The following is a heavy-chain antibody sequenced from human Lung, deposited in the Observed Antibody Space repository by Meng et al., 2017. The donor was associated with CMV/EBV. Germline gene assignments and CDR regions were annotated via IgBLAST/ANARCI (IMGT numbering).Heavy chain of an antibody. J-gene: IGHJ6*02. D-gene: IGHD4-11*01. CDR2: ISSRSGSYI. V-gene: IGHV3-21*01. CDR3: ARDSTVSRRWDGMDV. CDR1: GFTFSTHT. Sequence: GASLKISCAASGFTFSTHTMNWVRQAPGKGLGWVSSISSRSGSYIYYADSVKGGFTISRDNAKNSLYLQMNSLRAEDTAVYYCARDSTVSRRWDGMDVWGQGTTVTVSS.